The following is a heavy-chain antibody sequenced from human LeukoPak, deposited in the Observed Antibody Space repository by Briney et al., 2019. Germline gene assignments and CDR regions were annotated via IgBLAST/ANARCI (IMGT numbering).Heavy chain of an antibody. V-gene: IGHV1-69*13. Sequence: ASVKVSCKASGYTFTGYYIHWVRQAPGQGLEWMGGIIPIFGTANYAQKFQGRVTITAVESMSTAYMELSSLRSEDTAVYYCARGWLAETTVVTPYNYWGQGTLVTVSS. J-gene: IGHJ4*02. CDR3: ARGWLAETTVVTPYNY. CDR2: IIPIFGTA. D-gene: IGHD4-23*01. CDR1: GYTFTGYY.